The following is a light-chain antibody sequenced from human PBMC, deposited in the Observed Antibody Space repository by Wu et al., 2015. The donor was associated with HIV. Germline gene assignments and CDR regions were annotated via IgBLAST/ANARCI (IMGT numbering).Light chain of an antibody. Sequence: DIQMTQSPAAVSASVGDTVVISCRASQDIRNFLAWYQLKGDKAPRLLIFKASTLQRGVSSTFVGRGSGTEFTLTITSLQPDDFATYFCLAGDSFGQGTRVDMK. J-gene: IGKJ2*01. CDR3: LAGDS. CDR2: KAS. V-gene: IGKV1-5*01. CDR1: QDIRNF.